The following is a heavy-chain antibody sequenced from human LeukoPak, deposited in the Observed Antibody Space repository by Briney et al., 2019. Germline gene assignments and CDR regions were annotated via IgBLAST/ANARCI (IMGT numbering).Heavy chain of an antibody. CDR3: ARAQWLDLDY. D-gene: IGHD6-19*01. J-gene: IGHJ4*02. V-gene: IGHV4-38-2*02. CDR1: GGSISSYY. CDR2: IYHSGST. Sequence: SETLSLTCTVSGGSISSYYWGWIRQPPGKGLEWIGSIYHSGSTYYNPSLKSRVTISVDTSKNQFSLKLSSVTAADTAVYYCARAQWLDLDYWGQGTLVTVSS.